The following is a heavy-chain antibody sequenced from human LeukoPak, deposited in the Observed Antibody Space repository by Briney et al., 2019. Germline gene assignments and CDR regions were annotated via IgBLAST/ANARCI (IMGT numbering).Heavy chain of an antibody. CDR3: ARYYYGSGSYKSDAFDI. D-gene: IGHD3-10*01. CDR1: GGTFSSYA. Sequence: SVKVSCKATGGTFSSYAISWVRQAPGQGLEWMGRIIPILGIANYAQKFQGRVTITADKSTSTAYMELSSLRSEDTAVYYCARYYYGSGSYKSDAFDIWGQGTMVTVSS. J-gene: IGHJ3*02. CDR2: IIPILGIA. V-gene: IGHV1-69*04.